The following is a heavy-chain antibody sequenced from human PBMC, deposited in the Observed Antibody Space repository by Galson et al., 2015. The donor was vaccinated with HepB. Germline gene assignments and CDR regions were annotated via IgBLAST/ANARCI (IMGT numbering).Heavy chain of an antibody. D-gene: IGHD1-26*01. CDR1: GFKFSDFA. CDR3: ARDPDDSEGYYMTFEY. CDR2: ISHDGAHQ. V-gene: IGHV3-30*04. Sequence: SLRLSCAVSGFKFSDFAMHWVRQAPGKGLEWVALISHDGAHQYYADSVRGRFTVSRDISKNTLFLHMNSLRPDETATYYCARDPDDSEGYYMTFEYWGQGTLVTVSS. J-gene: IGHJ4*02.